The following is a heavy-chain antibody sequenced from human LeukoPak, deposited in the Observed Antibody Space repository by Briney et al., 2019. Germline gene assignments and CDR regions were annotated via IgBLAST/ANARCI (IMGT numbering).Heavy chain of an antibody. D-gene: IGHD2-2*01. CDR1: GFTFSSYA. CDR3: ARCPSLQRPYYFDY. CDR2: ISGSGGST. Sequence: GGSLRRSCAASGFTFSSYAMSWVRQAPGKGLEWVSAISGSGGSTYYADSVKGRFTISRDNSKNTLYLQMNSLRAEDTAVYYCARCPSLQRPYYFDYWGQGNLVTVSS. V-gene: IGHV3-23*01. J-gene: IGHJ4*02.